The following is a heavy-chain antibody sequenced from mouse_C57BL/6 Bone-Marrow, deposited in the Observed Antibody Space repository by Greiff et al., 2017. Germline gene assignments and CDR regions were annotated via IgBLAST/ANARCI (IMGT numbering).Heavy chain of an antibody. CDR1: GYTFTSYW. CDR3: ARGVAFYYGNYVGAMDY. Sequence: VQLQQPGAELVKPGASVKMSCKASGYTFTSYWITWVKQRPGQGLEWIGDIYPGSGSTNYNEKFKSKATLTVDPSSSTAYMQLSSLTSEDAAVYYCARGVAFYYGNYVGAMDYWGQGTSVTVSS. J-gene: IGHJ4*01. D-gene: IGHD2-1*01. V-gene: IGHV1-55*01. CDR2: IYPGSGST.